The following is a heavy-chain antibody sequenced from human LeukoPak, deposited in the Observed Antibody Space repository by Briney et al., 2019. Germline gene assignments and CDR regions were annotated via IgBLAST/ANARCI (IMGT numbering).Heavy chain of an antibody. J-gene: IGHJ4*02. Sequence: PSETLSLTCTVSSGSISTSNYFWGWIRQPPGRGLEWIGNIYYSGGTYYNPSLKSRVTISLDISKNQFSLKVRSVTGADTAVYYCARERNTMIRGILTKTFDYWGQGTLVSVSS. V-gene: IGHV4-39*07. D-gene: IGHD3-10*01. CDR2: IYYSGGT. CDR1: SGSISTSNYF. CDR3: ARERNTMIRGILTKTFDY.